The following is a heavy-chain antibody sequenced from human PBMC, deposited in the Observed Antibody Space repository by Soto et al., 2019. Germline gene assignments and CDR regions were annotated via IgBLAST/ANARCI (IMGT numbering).Heavy chain of an antibody. CDR2: IYYSGST. J-gene: IGHJ6*03. CDR1: GGSISGYY. D-gene: IGHD6-13*01. CDR3: ARVSAAAGTVIYYYYYYTDV. V-gene: IGHV4-59*01. Sequence: SETLSLTCTVSGGSISGYYWSWIRQPPGKGLEWIGYIYYSGSTNYNPSLKSRVTISVDTSKNQFSLKLSSVTAADTAVYYCARVSAAAGTVIYYYYYYTDVWGKGTTVTVSS.